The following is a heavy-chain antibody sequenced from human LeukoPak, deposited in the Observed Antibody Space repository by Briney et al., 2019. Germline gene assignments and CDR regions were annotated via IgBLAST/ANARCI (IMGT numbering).Heavy chain of an antibody. V-gene: IGHV1-8*01. D-gene: IGHD6-19*01. CDR1: GYTFTSYD. J-gene: IGHJ4*02. CDR3: ARGYKPGYSRGWSIFDF. Sequence: ASVKVSCKASGYTFTSYDINWVRQATGQELEWMGWMNPNSGNTGYAQKFQGRVTMTRNTSISTAYMEPSSLRSEDTAVYYCARGYKPGYSRGWSIFDFWGQGALVTVSS. CDR2: MNPNSGNT.